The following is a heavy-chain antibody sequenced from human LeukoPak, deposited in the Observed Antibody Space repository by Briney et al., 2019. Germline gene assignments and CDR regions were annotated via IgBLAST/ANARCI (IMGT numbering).Heavy chain of an antibody. J-gene: IGHJ5*02. CDR3: ARRIVAAGTTWFDP. V-gene: IGHV5-51*01. CDR2: IYPGDSDT. D-gene: IGHD6-13*01. CDR1: GYSFSSYW. Sequence: GESLKISCEGSGYSFSSYWIGWVRQMPGKGLEWMGIIYPGDSDTRYSPSFQGQVTITADKSSSTAYLQWSSLEASDTAMYYCARRIVAAGTTWFDPWGQGTLVTVSS.